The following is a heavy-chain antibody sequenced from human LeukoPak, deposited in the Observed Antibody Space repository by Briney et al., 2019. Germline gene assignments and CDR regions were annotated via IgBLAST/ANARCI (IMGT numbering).Heavy chain of an antibody. CDR1: GGSISSGGYS. CDR2: ISYSGST. V-gene: IGHV4-30-4*07. J-gene: IGHJ4*02. Sequence: PSEILSLTCTVSGGSISSGGYSWSWIRQPPGKGLEWIGYISYSGSTYYNPSLKSRVTMSLDTSKNQFSLKLSSVTAADTAVYYCAKMSTAEVCFDYWGQGTLVTVSS. D-gene: IGHD5-24*01. CDR3: AKMSTAEVCFDY.